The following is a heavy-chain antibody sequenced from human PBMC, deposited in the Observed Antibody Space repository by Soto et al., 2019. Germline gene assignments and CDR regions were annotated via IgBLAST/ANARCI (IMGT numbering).Heavy chain of an antibody. CDR2: TYYRSKWYN. D-gene: IGHD1-26*01. V-gene: IGHV6-1*01. CDR1: GDSVTSNSAA. J-gene: IGHJ6*03. CDR3: AREGVNSGSYYDYYYYYYMDV. Sequence: KQSQTLSLTCAISGDSVTSNSAAWNWIRQSPSRGLEWLGRTYYRSKWYNDYAVSVKSRITINPDTSKNQFSLQLNSVTPEDAAVYYCAREGVNSGSYYDYYYYYYMDVWGKGTTVTVSS.